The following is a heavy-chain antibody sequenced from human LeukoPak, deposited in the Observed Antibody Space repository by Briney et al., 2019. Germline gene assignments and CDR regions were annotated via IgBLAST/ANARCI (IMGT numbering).Heavy chain of an antibody. J-gene: IGHJ3*02. D-gene: IGHD6-13*01. CDR2: IYPGDSDT. Sequence: GESLKISCKGSGYIFTSYWSGWVRQMPGKGRDWMGIIYPGDSDTRYSPSFQGQVTISADKSISTAYLQWSSLKASDTAMYYCARFGYSSSSDAFDIWGQGTMVTVSS. V-gene: IGHV5-51*01. CDR1: GYIFTSYW. CDR3: ARFGYSSSSDAFDI.